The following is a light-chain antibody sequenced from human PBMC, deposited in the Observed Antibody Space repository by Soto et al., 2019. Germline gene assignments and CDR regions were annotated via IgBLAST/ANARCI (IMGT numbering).Light chain of an antibody. V-gene: IGLV2-8*01. CDR3: RSYAGNNDLV. CDR2: EVS. J-gene: IGLJ2*01. CDR1: SSDIGGYNY. Sequence: QSALTQPPSASGSPGQSVTIACTGTSSDIGGYNYVSWYQQHPGRSPKLMIYEVSQRPSGVPARFSGSKSGNTASLNVSGLQAEDEADYYCRSYAGNNDLVFGGGTKLTVL.